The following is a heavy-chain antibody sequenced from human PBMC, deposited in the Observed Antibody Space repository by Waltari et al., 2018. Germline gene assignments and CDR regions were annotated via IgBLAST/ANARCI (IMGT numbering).Heavy chain of an antibody. CDR2: IYHSGST. J-gene: IGHJ4*02. V-gene: IGHV4-38-2*01. CDR3: ASTIAARTFDY. Sequence: QVQLQESGPGLVKPSETLSLTCAVSGYSLSSGYSWGWIRQPPGKGLEWIGSIYHSGSTYDNPSLKSRVTISVDTSKNQFSLKLSSVTAADTAVYYCASTIAARTFDYWGQGTLVTVSS. D-gene: IGHD6-6*01. CDR1: GYSLSSGYS.